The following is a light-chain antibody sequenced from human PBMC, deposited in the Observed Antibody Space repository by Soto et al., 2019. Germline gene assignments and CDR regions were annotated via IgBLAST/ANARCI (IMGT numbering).Light chain of an antibody. V-gene: IGKV1-39*01. J-gene: IGKJ1*01. Sequence: DIQMTQSPSSLSASVGDRVTITCRASQSISSYLNWYQQKPGKAPKLLIYAASSLQSGVPSRFSGSGSGTDFTLTISSLQPEDFATYYCQQSYSTSWRFGQGTKAEIK. CDR2: AAS. CDR3: QQSYSTSWR. CDR1: QSISSY.